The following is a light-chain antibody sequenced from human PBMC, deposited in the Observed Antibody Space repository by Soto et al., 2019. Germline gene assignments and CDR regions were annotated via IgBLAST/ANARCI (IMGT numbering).Light chain of an antibody. CDR2: GAS. J-gene: IGKJ4*01. Sequence: EIVLTQSPASLSLSPGERATLSCRASQSVSSHLAWFQQRPGQAPRLLIYGASNRATGIPARFGGSGSGTNFTLPISSLEPEDFAVYYCQQRINWPTVLTFGGGTKVEIK. V-gene: IGKV3-11*01. CDR1: QSVSSH. CDR3: QQRINWPTVLT.